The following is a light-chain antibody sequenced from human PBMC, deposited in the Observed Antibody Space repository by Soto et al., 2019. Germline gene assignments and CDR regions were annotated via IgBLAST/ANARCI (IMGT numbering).Light chain of an antibody. CDR2: AAS. CDR1: QSISSY. J-gene: IGKJ2*01. V-gene: IGKV1-39*01. CDR3: QQSYSTPPHT. Sequence: DIQMTQSPSSLSASVGDRVTITCRASQSISSYLNWYQQKPGKDPKLLIYAASSLQSGVPSRFSGSGSGTEFTLTISSRQHEDVATYYCQQSYSTPPHTFGQGTKLEIK.